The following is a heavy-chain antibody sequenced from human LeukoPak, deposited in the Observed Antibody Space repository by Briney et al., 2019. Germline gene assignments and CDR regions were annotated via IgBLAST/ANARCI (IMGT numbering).Heavy chain of an antibody. J-gene: IGHJ5*02. CDR2: IDYSGYT. D-gene: IGHD3-10*01. CDR1: GGSISSYY. V-gene: IGHV4-59*01. Sequence: PSETLSLTCTVSGGSISSYYWTWIRQPPGKGLEWIGYIDYSGYTNYNPSLKSRVTISVDTSKNQFSLRLTSVTAAGTAVYYCARDVALGSGSYRFDPWGQGTLVTVSS. CDR3: ARDVALGSGSYRFDP.